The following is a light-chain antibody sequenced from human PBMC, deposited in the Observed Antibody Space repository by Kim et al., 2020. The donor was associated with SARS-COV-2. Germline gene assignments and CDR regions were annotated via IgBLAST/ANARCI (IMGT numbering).Light chain of an antibody. Sequence: SASVGDRVTITCRASENIGTGLAWYQQKPGRAPSLLIYLASTLESGVPSRFSGTGSGTEFSLSITSLQPDDFATYYCQRYSRFPYTFGQGTKLEI. J-gene: IGKJ2*01. CDR2: LAS. CDR1: ENIGTG. V-gene: IGKV1-5*03. CDR3: QRYSRFPYT.